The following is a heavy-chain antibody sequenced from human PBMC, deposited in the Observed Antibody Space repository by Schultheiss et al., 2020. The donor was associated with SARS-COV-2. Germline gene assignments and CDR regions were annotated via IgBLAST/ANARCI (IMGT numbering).Heavy chain of an antibody. V-gene: IGHV3-30*03. Sequence: GGSLRLSCAASGFTFTKYDIYWVRQAPGKGLEWVAVISYDGSNKNYADFVKGRFTVSRDNSKNTLFLQMDSLRAEDTALYYCARLSRSDYDNSGVPNFLDPWGRGTLVTVSS. CDR2: ISYDGSNK. CDR3: ARLSRSDYDNSGVPNFLDP. CDR1: GFTFTKYD. D-gene: IGHD3-22*01. J-gene: IGHJ5*02.